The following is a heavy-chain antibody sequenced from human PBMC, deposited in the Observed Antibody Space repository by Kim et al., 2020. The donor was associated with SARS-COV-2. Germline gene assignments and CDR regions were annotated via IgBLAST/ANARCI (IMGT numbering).Heavy chain of an antibody. CDR3: ARDRRGILTYFDY. CDR2: IKQDGSEK. J-gene: IGHJ4*02. Sequence: GGSLRLSCAASGFTFSSYWMSWVRQAPGKGLEWVANIKQDGSEKYYVDSVKGRFTISRDNAKNSLYLQMNSLRAEDTAVYYCARDRRGILTYFDYWGQGTLVTVSS. V-gene: IGHV3-7*01. CDR1: GFTFSSYW. D-gene: IGHD6-13*01.